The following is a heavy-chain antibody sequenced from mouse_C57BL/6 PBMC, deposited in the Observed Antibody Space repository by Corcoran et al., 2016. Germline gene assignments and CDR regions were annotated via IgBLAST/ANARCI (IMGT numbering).Heavy chain of an antibody. Sequence: EVQLQQSGPELVKPGASVKISCKASGYTFTDYYMNWVKQSHGKSLEWIGDINPNNGGTSYNQKFKGKATLTVDKSSSTAYMELRSLTSEDSAVYYCARRGLLLRRDFDYWGQGTTLTVSS. CDR1: GYTFTDYY. J-gene: IGHJ2*01. CDR3: ARRGLLLRRDFDY. D-gene: IGHD1-1*01. CDR2: INPNNGGT. V-gene: IGHV1-26*01.